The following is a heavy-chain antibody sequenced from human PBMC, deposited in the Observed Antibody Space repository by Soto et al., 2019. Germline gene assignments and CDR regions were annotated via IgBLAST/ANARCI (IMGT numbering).Heavy chain of an antibody. V-gene: IGHV1-69*06. J-gene: IGHJ4*02. CDR1: GVSFTSYA. CDR3: ARDYFDRSGSPVPK. CDR2: IIAVFGTT. D-gene: IGHD3-22*01. Sequence: GASVKVSCKASGVSFTSYAFSWVRQAPGQGLEWMGGIIAVFGTTNYAQKFQGRVTITADRSTNTAYMELSSLRSEDTAVYYCARDYFDRSGSPVPKWGQGTLVTVPQ.